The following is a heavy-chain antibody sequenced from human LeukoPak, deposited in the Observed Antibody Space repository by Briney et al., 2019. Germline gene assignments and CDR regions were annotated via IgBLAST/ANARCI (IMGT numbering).Heavy chain of an antibody. Sequence: GGSLRLSCEVTGFTVSKNYMNWVRQAPGKGLEWVSIIDSGGTTYYANSVRGRFTISRDNSKNTLYLQMNSLRAEDTAVYYCARRAGAYSHPYDYWGQGTLVTVSS. CDR2: IDSGGTT. V-gene: IGHV3-66*04. CDR1: GFTVSKNY. CDR3: ARRAGAYSHPYDY. J-gene: IGHJ4*02. D-gene: IGHD4/OR15-4a*01.